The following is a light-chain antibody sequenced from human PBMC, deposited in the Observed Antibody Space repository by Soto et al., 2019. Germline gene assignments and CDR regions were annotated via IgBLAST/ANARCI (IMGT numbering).Light chain of an antibody. J-gene: IGLJ1*01. Sequence: QSVLTQPPSVSGTPGQRVTISCSGSSSNIGSGTVNWYQQLPGTAPKLLIYNNNQWPSGVPDRFSGSKSGTSGSLAISGLQSEDEADYYCASWDDSLNGLYVSGNGTKVTVL. CDR3: ASWDDSLNGLYV. CDR1: SSNIGSGT. V-gene: IGLV1-44*01. CDR2: NNN.